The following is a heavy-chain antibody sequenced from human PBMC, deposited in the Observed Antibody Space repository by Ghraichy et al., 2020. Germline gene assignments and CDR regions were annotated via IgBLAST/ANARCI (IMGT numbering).Heavy chain of an antibody. Sequence: GGSLRLSCAASGFIFSDYYMSWIRQAPGRGLEWVSYISSTSSFTNYADSVKGRFTISRDNAKNSLYLLMNSLRAEDTAVYYCARDLIPLGNCGGDCGLLWGYWGQGTLVTVSS. CDR2: ISSTSSFT. CDR1: GFIFSDYY. CDR3: ARDLIPLGNCGGDCGLLWGY. V-gene: IGHV3-11*06. D-gene: IGHD2-21*02. J-gene: IGHJ4*02.